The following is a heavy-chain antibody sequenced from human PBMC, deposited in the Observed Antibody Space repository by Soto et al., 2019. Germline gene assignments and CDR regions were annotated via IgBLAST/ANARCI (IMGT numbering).Heavy chain of an antibody. V-gene: IGHV1-69*11. CDR1: GDTFSGFG. CDR3: ARTRRTTVTTSALEQGTIYFDL. Sequence: QVLLMQSGAEVKRPGSSVKVSCKASGDTFSGFGVSWVRQAPGQGLEWMGRITPIPGTAPIPGTANYAQKFQDRVTVSADASTSTAYMELSSLRSEDTAVYYCARTRRTTVTTSALEQGTIYFDLWGRGTLVTVSS. D-gene: IGHD4-17*01. CDR2: ITPIPGTAPIPGTA. J-gene: IGHJ2*01.